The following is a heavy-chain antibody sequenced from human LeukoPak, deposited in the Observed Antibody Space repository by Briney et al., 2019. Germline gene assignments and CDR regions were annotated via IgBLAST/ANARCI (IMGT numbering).Heavy chain of an antibody. CDR1: GFTFSSYA. CDR2: ISGSGGST. J-gene: IGHJ5*02. Sequence: GASLRLSCAASGFTFSSYAMSWVRQAPGKGLEWVSSISGSGGSTYYADSVKGRLTISRDNSKNTLYLQTNSLRAEDTAVYYCAKDLKYQLLSRWFDPWGQGTLVTVSS. D-gene: IGHD2-2*01. CDR3: AKDLKYQLLSRWFDP. V-gene: IGHV3-23*01.